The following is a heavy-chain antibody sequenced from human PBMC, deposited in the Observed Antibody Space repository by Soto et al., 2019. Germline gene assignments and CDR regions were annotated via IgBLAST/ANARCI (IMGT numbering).Heavy chain of an antibody. CDR1: GFTVSNYG. D-gene: IGHD5-12*01. V-gene: IGHV3-33*01. CDR3: AIGEAWTDEAVDI. Sequence: QVQLVESGGGVVQPGQSLRLSCAASGFTVSNYGMHWVRQAPGKGLEWVAVIWKDGNNKYYRDSVKGRFNISRDNSKNTLELQMSSLRGEDTAVYDCAIGEAWTDEAVDIWGQGTMVTVSS. CDR2: IWKDGNNK. J-gene: IGHJ3*02.